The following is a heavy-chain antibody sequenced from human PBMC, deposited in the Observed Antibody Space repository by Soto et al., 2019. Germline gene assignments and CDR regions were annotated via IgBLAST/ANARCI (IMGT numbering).Heavy chain of an antibody. CDR2: IYYSGST. CDR3: ARDKSPVVARSDAFDI. J-gene: IGHJ3*02. D-gene: IGHD2-15*01. CDR1: GGSISSYY. Sequence: SETLSLTCTVSGGSISSYYWSWIRQPPGKGLEWIGYIYYSGSTNYNPSLKSRVTISVDTSKNQFSLKLSSVTAADTAVYYCARDKSPVVARSDAFDIWGQGTMVTVSS. V-gene: IGHV4-59*01.